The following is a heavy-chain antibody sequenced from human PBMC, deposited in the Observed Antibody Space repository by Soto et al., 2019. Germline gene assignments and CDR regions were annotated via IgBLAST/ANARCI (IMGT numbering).Heavy chain of an antibody. CDR3: ARVQMATLYFDH. Sequence: SETLSLTCYVSGGSINNYYWSWVRQPPGKGLEWIGYIYYSGTHNYNPSLESRLTISVDTSRNQFSLSLSSVTAADTAVYYCARVQMATLYFDHWGQGTLVTVSS. V-gene: IGHV4-59*01. CDR1: GGSINNYY. D-gene: IGHD5-12*01. J-gene: IGHJ4*02. CDR2: IYYSGTH.